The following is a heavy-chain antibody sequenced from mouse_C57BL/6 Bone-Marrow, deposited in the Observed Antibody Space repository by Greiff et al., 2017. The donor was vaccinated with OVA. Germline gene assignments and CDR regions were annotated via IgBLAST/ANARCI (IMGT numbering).Heavy chain of an antibody. CDR3: ARSFMCSSYGYFDV. V-gene: IGHV1-26*01. D-gene: IGHD1-1*01. Sequence: VQLQQSGPELVKPGASVKISCKASGYTFTDYYMNWVKQSHGKSLEWIGDINPNNGGTSYNQKFKGKATLTVDKSSSTAYMELRSLTSEDSAVYYCARSFMCSSYGYFDVWGTGTTVTVSS. J-gene: IGHJ1*03. CDR1: GYTFTDYY. CDR2: INPNNGGT.